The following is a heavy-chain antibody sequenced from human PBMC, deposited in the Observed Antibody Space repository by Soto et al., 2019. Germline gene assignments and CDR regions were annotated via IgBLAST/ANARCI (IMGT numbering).Heavy chain of an antibody. CDR1: GYTLTELS. D-gene: IGHD3-3*01. V-gene: IGHV1-24*01. CDR2: FDPEDGET. Sequence: ASVKVSCKVSGYTLTELSMHWVRQAPGKGLEWMGGFDPEDGETIYAKKFQGRVTMTEDTSTDTAYMELSSLRSEDTVVYYCATDSRGVRCLEWLSYWGQGTRVTVSS. CDR3: ATDSRGVRCLEWLSY. J-gene: IGHJ4*02.